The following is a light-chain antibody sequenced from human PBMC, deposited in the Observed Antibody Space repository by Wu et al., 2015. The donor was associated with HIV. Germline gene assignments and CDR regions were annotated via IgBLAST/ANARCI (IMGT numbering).Light chain of an antibody. CDR3: QKYNTAPWT. CDR1: QDIRNY. J-gene: IGKJ1*01. V-gene: IGKV1-27*01. Sequence: DIQMTQSPSSLSASIGDRVTITCRTSQDIRNYLAWYQQKPGKVPQVLIYSASTLQSGVPSRFSGSGSGTDFALTISSLQPEDVATYYCQKYNTAPWTFDQGTKVEIK. CDR2: SAS.